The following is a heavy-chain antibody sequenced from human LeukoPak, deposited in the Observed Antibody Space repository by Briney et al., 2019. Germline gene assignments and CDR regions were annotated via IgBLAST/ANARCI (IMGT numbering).Heavy chain of an antibody. Sequence: SETLSLTCTVSGGSISSSDYYWGWIRQPPGKGLEWIGNIYYTGSSSYNSSLKSRVTISVDTSKNQFSLQLSSVTAADTAVYYCARENYCTNGACWAFDPWGQGTLVTVSS. V-gene: IGHV4-39*07. D-gene: IGHD2-8*01. J-gene: IGHJ5*02. CDR1: GGSISSSDYY. CDR2: IYYTGSS. CDR3: ARENYCTNGACWAFDP.